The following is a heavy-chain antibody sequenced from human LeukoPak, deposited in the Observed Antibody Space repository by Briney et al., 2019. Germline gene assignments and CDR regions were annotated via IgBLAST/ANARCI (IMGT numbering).Heavy chain of an antibody. CDR3: AKEAGQDYGALDAFDV. Sequence: GGSLRLSCAASGFTFSIYSMNWVRQAPGKGLEWVSSIGGSSSSLYYAESVKGRFTISRDNARNSLYLQMNSLRAEDTAVYYCAKEAGQDYGALDAFDVWGQGTMVTASS. V-gene: IGHV3-21*01. CDR1: GFTFSIYS. CDR2: IGGSSSSL. D-gene: IGHD4-17*01. J-gene: IGHJ3*01.